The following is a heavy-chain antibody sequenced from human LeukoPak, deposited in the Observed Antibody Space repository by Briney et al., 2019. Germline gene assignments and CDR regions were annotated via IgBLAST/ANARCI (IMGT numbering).Heavy chain of an antibody. J-gene: IGHJ6*02. CDR3: AREGRSGLDV. CDR1: GGSFTSGTYF. CDR2: ISNSGST. V-gene: IGHV4-61*01. Sequence: SETLSLTCTVSGGSFTSGTYFWTWIRQPPGKGLDWIGFISNSGSTNYNPSLKSRVTISVDRSKNQFSLKLSSVTAADTAVYYRAREGRSGLDVWGQGTTVTVSS.